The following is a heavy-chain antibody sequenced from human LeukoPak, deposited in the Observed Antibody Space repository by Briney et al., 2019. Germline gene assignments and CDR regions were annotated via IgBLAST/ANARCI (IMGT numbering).Heavy chain of an antibody. CDR2: FDPEDGET. J-gene: IGHJ4*02. Sequence: ASVKVSCTVPGYTLTELSMHWVRQAPGKGLEWMGGFDPEDGETIYAQKFQGRVTMTEDTSTDTAYMELSSLRSEDTAVYYCATGETGLWLPDYWGQGTLVTVSS. CDR1: GYTLTELS. D-gene: IGHD4/OR15-4a*01. V-gene: IGHV1-24*01. CDR3: ATGETGLWLPDY.